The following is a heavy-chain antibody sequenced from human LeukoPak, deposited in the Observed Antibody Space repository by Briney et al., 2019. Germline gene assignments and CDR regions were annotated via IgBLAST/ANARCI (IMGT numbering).Heavy chain of an antibody. V-gene: IGHV3-23*01. Sequence: GGSLRLSCAASGFTFSSYAMSWVRQAPGKGLEWVSAISSSGGSTYYADSVKGRFTISRDNSKNTLYLQMNSLRAEDTAVYYCAGSLSGSYYFDYWGQGTLVTVSS. CDR1: GFTFSSYA. D-gene: IGHD1-26*01. J-gene: IGHJ4*02. CDR3: AGSLSGSYYFDY. CDR2: ISSSGGST.